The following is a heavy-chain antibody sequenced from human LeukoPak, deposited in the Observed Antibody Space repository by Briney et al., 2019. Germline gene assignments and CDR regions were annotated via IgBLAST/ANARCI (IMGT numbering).Heavy chain of an antibody. D-gene: IGHD5/OR15-5a*01. V-gene: IGHV4-61*08. J-gene: IGHJ3*02. CDR2: ISYTGST. CDR1: GGSISSDDYY. Sequence: SQTLSLTCTVSGGSISSDDYYWSWIRQPPGKGLEWIGYISYTGSTNYNPSLKSRITISVDTSKNQFALKLSSVTAADTAVYYCARDRIVSSAFDIWGQGTMVTVSS. CDR3: ARDRIVSSAFDI.